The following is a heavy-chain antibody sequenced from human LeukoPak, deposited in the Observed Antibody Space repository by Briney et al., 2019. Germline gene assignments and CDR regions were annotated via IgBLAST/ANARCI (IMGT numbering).Heavy chain of an antibody. D-gene: IGHD2-2*01. CDR2: ISWNSGNI. CDR3: AKDYCSSTTCYYNY. Sequence: GRSLRLSCAAYGFTFDDYAMHWVWQAPGKGLEWVSGISWNSGNIGYADSVKGRFTISRDNAKNSLFLQMNSLRAEDTALYYCAKDYCSSTTCYYNYWGQGTLVAVSS. J-gene: IGHJ4*02. V-gene: IGHV3-9*01. CDR1: GFTFDDYA.